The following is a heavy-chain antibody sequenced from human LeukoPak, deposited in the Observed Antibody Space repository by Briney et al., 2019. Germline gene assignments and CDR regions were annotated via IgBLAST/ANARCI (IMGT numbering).Heavy chain of an antibody. Sequence: SETLSLTCAVYGGSFSGYYWSWIRQPPGKGLEWIGEINHSGSTNYNPSLKSRVTISVDTSKNQFSLKLSSVTAADTAVYYCAREVAGTNYWGQGTLVTVSS. V-gene: IGHV4-34*01. CDR2: INHSGST. J-gene: IGHJ4*02. CDR1: GGSFSGYY. CDR3: AREVAGTNY. D-gene: IGHD6-19*01.